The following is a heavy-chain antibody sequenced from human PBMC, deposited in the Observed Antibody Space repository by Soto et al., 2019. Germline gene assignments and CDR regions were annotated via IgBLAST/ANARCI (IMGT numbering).Heavy chain of an antibody. J-gene: IGHJ4*02. Sequence: ESLKISCKGSGYSFTSYWIGWVHQMPGKGLEWMGIIYPGDSDTRYSPSFQGQVTISADKSISTAYLQWSSLKASDTAMYYCARQVMAARTLYYFDYWGQGTLVTVSS. CDR2: IYPGDSDT. D-gene: IGHD6-6*01. V-gene: IGHV5-51*07. CDR3: ARQVMAARTLYYFDY. CDR1: GYSFTSYW.